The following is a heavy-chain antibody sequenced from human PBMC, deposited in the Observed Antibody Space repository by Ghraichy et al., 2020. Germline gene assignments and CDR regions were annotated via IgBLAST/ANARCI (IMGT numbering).Heavy chain of an antibody. D-gene: IGHD1-26*01. CDR2: ISGSGGSP. CDR3: AKDGEYSGSPTDAFDI. Sequence: GGSLRLSCAVSGFTFSNYAMSWVRQAPGKGLEWVSGISGSGGSPHYADSVKGRFTISRDNSKNTLYLQMNSLRAEDTAVYYCAKDGEYSGSPTDAFDIWGQGTMVTVSS. CDR1: GFTFSNYA. V-gene: IGHV3-23*01. J-gene: IGHJ3*02.